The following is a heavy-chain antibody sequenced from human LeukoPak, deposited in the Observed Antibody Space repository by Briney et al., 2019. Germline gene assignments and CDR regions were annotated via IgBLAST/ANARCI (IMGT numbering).Heavy chain of an antibody. J-gene: IGHJ4*02. Sequence: PSETLSLTCTVSGGSISSNGYYWAWFRQPPGKGLEWIGSIYYSGSTYYNPSLKSRVTISVDTSKNQFSLKLSSVTAADTAVYYCARADVQEFVVDYWGQGTLVTVSS. CDR3: ARADVQEFVVDY. D-gene: IGHD3-10*01. CDR1: GGSISSNGYY. V-gene: IGHV4-39*07. CDR2: IYYSGST.